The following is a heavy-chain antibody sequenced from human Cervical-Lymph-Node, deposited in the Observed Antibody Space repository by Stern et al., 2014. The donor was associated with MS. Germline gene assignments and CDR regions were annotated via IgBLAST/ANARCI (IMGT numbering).Heavy chain of an antibody. CDR1: GGSISSTNW. Sequence: VQLVESGPGLVKPSGTLSLTCAVSGGSISSTNWWSWVRQPPGEGLEWIGEIYHSGITTYNPSLKRRFTISVDRSKNQFSLKLSSVAAADTAVYYCARVDGNDAYDIWGQGTTVTVSS. D-gene: IGHD5-24*01. J-gene: IGHJ3*02. CDR3: ARVDGNDAYDI. V-gene: IGHV4-4*02. CDR2: IYHSGIT.